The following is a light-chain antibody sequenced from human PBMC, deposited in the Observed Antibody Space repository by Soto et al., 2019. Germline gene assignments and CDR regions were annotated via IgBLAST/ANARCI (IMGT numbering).Light chain of an antibody. CDR3: QQYVSSPWA. V-gene: IGKV3-20*01. Sequence: EIVLAQSPGTLSLSPGERATLSCRASQRVTNSFLAWYQQKPCQAPSLLIYGASRRATGIPDRFTGSGSGTDFPLTISRLEPEDFAVSYCQQYVSSPWAFGQGTTVEI. CDR2: GAS. CDR1: QRVTNSF. J-gene: IGKJ1*01.